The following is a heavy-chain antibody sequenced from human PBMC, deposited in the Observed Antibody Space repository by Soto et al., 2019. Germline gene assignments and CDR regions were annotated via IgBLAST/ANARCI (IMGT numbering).Heavy chain of an antibody. CDR2: VSQSGAVI. CDR1: GFTFRSYA. D-gene: IGHD1-26*01. V-gene: IGHV3-23*01. J-gene: IGHJ4*02. Sequence: ELQLLESGGDLVQPGGSPRLSCAASGFTFRSYAMSWVRQAPGKGLEWVSSVSQSGAVIYYADAMKGRFSVSRDNFQNTLYMQMSSLRAEDTAIYFCARVGSGSNSDYWGQGTLVTVSS. CDR3: ARVGSGSNSDY.